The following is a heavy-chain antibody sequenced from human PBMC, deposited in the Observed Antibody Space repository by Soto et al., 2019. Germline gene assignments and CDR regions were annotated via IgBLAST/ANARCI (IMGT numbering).Heavy chain of an antibody. CDR3: ARVDTYDYYYAMDV. J-gene: IGHJ6*02. CDR1: GFTVTSNY. V-gene: IGHV3-53*01. CDR2: IYSSGTT. D-gene: IGHD5-18*01. Sequence: GGSLRLSCAASGFTVTSNYMNWVRQAPGKGLEWVSIIYSSGTTYYADSVKGRFTISRDESKNTLYLQMRNLRAEDTAIYYCARVDTYDYYYAMDVWGQGTTVTVSS.